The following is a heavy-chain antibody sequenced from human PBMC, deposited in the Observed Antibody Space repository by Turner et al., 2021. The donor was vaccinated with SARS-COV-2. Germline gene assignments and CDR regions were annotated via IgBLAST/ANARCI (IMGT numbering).Heavy chain of an antibody. CDR2: IYSGGST. CDR1: GVTVSSNY. D-gene: IGHD3-3*01. CDR3: TRDLMEVGGMDV. Sequence: EVQLVESGGGLIQPGGSLRLSCAASGVTVSSNYMSWVRQAPGKGLEWVSVIYSGGSTYDADSVKGRFTISRDNSKNTLYLQMNSLRAEDTAVYYCTRDLMEVGGMDVWGQGTTVTVSS. J-gene: IGHJ6*02. V-gene: IGHV3-53*01.